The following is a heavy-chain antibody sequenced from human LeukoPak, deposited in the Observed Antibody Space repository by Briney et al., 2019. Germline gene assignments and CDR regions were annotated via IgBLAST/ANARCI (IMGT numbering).Heavy chain of an antibody. Sequence: PETLSLTCTVSGGSISSYYWSWIWQPPGKGLEWIGYIYYSGSTNYNPSLKSRVTISVDTSKNQFSLKLSSVTAADTAVYYCARVVRYYDSSGYCYYFDYWGQGALVTVSS. CDR2: IYYSGST. V-gene: IGHV4-59*01. CDR1: GGSISSYY. J-gene: IGHJ4*02. D-gene: IGHD3-22*01. CDR3: ARVVRYYDSSGYCYYFDY.